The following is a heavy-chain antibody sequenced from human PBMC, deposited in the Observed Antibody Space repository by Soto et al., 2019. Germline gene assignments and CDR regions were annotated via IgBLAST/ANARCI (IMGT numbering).Heavy chain of an antibody. Sequence: PGESLKISCKGSGYSFTSYWIGWVRQMPGKGLEWMGIIYPGDSDTRYSPSFQGQVTISADKSISTAYLQWSSLKASDTAMYYCARHSLSRYYYGSGSSLSYMDVWGKGTTVTVSS. CDR2: IYPGDSDT. CDR3: ARHSLSRYYYGSGSSLSYMDV. V-gene: IGHV5-51*01. CDR1: GYSFTSYW. J-gene: IGHJ6*03. D-gene: IGHD3-10*01.